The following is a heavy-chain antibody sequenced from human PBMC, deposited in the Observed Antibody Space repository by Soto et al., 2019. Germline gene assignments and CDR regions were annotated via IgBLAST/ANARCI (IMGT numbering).Heavy chain of an antibody. CDR3: ARRGITGTITYYYGLDV. CDR2: ISAANGNI. V-gene: IGHV1-3*01. D-gene: IGHD1-20*01. J-gene: IGHJ6*02. Sequence: QVHLVQSGAEVRETGASVRISCEASGYTFTDYAIHWVRQAHGQRPEWMGWISAANGNIKSSRPFRGRVTLTIDKSASTAYLELTSLRSEDTAVYFCARRGITGTITYYYGLDVWGQGTAVTVSS. CDR1: GYTFTDYA.